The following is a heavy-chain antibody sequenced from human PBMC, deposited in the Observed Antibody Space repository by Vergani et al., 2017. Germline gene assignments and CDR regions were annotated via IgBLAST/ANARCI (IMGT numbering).Heavy chain of an antibody. CDR3: ATDVHYGGNPSDDMDV. CDR2: ISAYNGNT. Sequence: QVQLVQSGAEVKKPGASVKVSCKASGYTFTSYGISWVRQAPGQGLEWMGWISAYNGNTNYAQKLQGRVTMTTDTSTSTAYMELRSLRSDDTAVYYCATDVHYGGNPSDDMDVWGQGTTVTVSS. D-gene: IGHD4-23*01. J-gene: IGHJ6*02. V-gene: IGHV1-18*01. CDR1: GYTFTSYG.